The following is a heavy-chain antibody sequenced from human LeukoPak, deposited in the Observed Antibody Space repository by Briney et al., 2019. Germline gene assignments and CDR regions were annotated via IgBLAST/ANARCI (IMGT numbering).Heavy chain of an antibody. CDR1: GDSITTEYYW. V-gene: IGHV4-39*01. CDR3: ARQLGVGVWALDR. Sequence: SETLSLTCNVSGDSITTEYYWWGWLRQPPGKGLEWIAIIFYTGKIHDNPSLRNRVSMSVDTSKDQFSLRLSAVTAADTAVYYCARQLGVGVWALDRWGQGTLVTVSS. D-gene: IGHD3-16*01. CDR2: IFYTGKI. J-gene: IGHJ4*02.